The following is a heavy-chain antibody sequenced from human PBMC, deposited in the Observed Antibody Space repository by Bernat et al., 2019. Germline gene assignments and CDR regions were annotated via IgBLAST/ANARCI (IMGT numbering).Heavy chain of an antibody. Sequence: EVQLVESGGGLVQPGGSLRLSCAASGFTFSSYSMNWVRQAPGKGLEWVSYISSSSSTIYYADSVKGRFTISRDNAKNSLYLQMNSLRAEDTAVYYCARDTVDTAMVMGNSDYWGQGTLVTVSS. J-gene: IGHJ4*02. CDR2: ISSSSSTI. V-gene: IGHV3-48*01. CDR1: GFTFSSYS. D-gene: IGHD5-18*01. CDR3: ARDTVDTAMVMGNSDY.